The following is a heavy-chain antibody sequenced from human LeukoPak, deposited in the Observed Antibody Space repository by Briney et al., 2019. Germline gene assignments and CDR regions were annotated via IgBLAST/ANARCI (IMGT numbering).Heavy chain of an antibody. CDR3: ARAGHGWLLQHFDY. D-gene: IGHD3-22*01. Sequence: PSETLSLTCTVSGGSISSGGYYWSWIRQHPGKGLEWIGYIYYSGSTYYNPSLKSRVTISVDTSKNQFSLKLSSVTAADTAVYYCARAGHGWLLQHFDYWGQGTLVTVSS. J-gene: IGHJ4*02. V-gene: IGHV4-31*03. CDR1: GGSISSGGYY. CDR2: IYYSGST.